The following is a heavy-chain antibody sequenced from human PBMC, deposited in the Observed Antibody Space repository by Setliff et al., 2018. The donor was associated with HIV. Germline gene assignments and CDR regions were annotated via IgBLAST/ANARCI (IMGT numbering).Heavy chain of an antibody. V-gene: IGHV3-30*02. Sequence: GVSLRLSCAVSGFTFISYGMYWVRQAPGKGLEWVAFIRYDGSYRYYVDSVKGRFTISRDNSKNTMFLQMNSLRVEDTAVYYCARDRYSGSSTDYWGQGTLVTVSS. J-gene: IGHJ4*02. D-gene: IGHD1-26*01. CDR1: GFTFISYG. CDR3: ARDRYSGSSTDY. CDR2: IRYDGSYR.